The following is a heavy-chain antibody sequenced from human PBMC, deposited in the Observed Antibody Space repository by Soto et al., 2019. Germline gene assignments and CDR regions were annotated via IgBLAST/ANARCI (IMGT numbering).Heavy chain of an antibody. J-gene: IGHJ6*02. V-gene: IGHV4-30-2*01. Sequence: QLQLQESGSGLVKPSQTLSLTCAVSGGSISSGGYSWSWIRQPPGKGLEWIGYIYHSGSTYYNPSLKSRVTISVDRSKNQFSLKLSSVTAADTAVYYCARGFGGYENYYYYGMDVWGQGTTVTVSS. D-gene: IGHD5-12*01. CDR2: IYHSGST. CDR1: GGSISSGGYS. CDR3: ARGFGGYENYYYYGMDV.